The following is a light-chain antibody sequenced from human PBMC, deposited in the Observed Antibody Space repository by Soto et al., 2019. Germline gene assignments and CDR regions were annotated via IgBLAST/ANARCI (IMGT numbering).Light chain of an antibody. CDR2: EVS. V-gene: IGLV2-8*01. CDR3: SSYAGSNNFV. Sequence: QSALTQPPSASGSPGQSVTISCTGTSSDVGDYNYVSWYQQHPGKAPKLMIYEVSKRPSGVPDRFSRSKSGNTASLTVSGLQAEDEADYYCSSYAGSNNFVFGGGTKVTVL. J-gene: IGLJ2*01. CDR1: SSDVGDYNY.